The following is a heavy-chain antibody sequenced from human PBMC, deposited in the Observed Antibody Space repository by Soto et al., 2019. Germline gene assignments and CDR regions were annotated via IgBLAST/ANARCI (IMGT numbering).Heavy chain of an antibody. CDR1: GGSISSYY. J-gene: IGHJ4*02. CDR3: ARLEEWLALDY. D-gene: IGHD6-19*01. CDR2: MYYSGST. Sequence: PSETLSLTCTVSGGSISSYYWSWIRQPPGKGLEWIGYMYYSGSTNYNPSLKSRVTISVDTSKNQFSLKLSSVTAADTAVYYCARLEEWLALDYWGQGTLVTVSS. V-gene: IGHV4-59*08.